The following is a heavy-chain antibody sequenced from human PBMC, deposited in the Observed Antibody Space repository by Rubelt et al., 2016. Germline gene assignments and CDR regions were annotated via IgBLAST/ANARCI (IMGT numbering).Heavy chain of an antibody. D-gene: IGHD1-26*01. V-gene: IGHV3-48*01. J-gene: IGHJ4*02. CDR1: GFTFSSYS. CDR3: ARGGGSRGGPFDY. CDR2: ISRSSGTI. Sequence: ASGFTFSSYSMNWVRQASGKGLEWLSYISRSSGTIYYADYVKGRFSIASDNAKNSLYLQMNSLRVEDTAVYYCARGGGSRGGPFDYWGQGTLVTVSS.